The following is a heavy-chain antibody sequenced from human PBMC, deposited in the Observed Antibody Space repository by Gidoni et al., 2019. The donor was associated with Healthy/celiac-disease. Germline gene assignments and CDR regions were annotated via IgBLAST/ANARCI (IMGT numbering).Heavy chain of an antibody. CDR1: GFTFTSSV. J-gene: IGHJ3*02. Sequence: QMQLVQSGPEVKKPGDSVKVYSNASGFTFTSSVVLWVRQARGQRLEWIGWIVVGSGNTNYAQKFQERVTITRDMSTSTAYMELSSLRSEDTAVYYCAAELVGADAFDIWGQGTMVTVSS. V-gene: IGHV1-58*01. CDR2: IVVGSGNT. CDR3: AAELVGADAFDI. D-gene: IGHD1-26*01.